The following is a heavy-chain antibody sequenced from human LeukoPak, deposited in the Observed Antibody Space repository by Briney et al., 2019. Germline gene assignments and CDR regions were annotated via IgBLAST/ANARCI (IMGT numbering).Heavy chain of an antibody. V-gene: IGHV1-69*04. CDR2: IIPILGIA. D-gene: IGHD4-23*01. Sequence: GSSVKVSCKASGGTFSSYAISWVRQAPGQGLEWMGRIIPILGIANYAQKFQGRVTITADKSTSTAYMELSSLRSEDTAVYYCATAPTTVVTPLYKDYWGQGTLVTVSS. CDR3: ATAPTTVVTPLYKDY. J-gene: IGHJ4*02. CDR1: GGTFSSYA.